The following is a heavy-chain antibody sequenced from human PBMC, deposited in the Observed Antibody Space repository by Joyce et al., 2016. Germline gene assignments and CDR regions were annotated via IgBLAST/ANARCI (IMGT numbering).Heavy chain of an antibody. CDR3: AMLPAHYFDY. Sequence: QLQLQESGPGLVKPSETLSLTCTVSGGSISSSSYFWGWIRQPPGKGLEWIGSIYYTGSTYYNPSLKSRFTISVDTSKNQFSLKLSSVTAADTAVYYCAMLPAHYFDYWGQGTLVTVSS. D-gene: IGHD2-15*01. J-gene: IGHJ4*02. CDR1: GGSISSSSYF. V-gene: IGHV4-39*07. CDR2: IYYTGST.